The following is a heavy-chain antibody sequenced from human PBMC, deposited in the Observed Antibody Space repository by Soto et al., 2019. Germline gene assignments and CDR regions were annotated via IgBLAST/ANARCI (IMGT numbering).Heavy chain of an antibody. J-gene: IGHJ4*02. CDR1: GFIVSNYA. CDR3: ARELSSYGELDS. V-gene: IGHV3-30-3*01. Sequence: QVQLVESGGDVVQPGRSLRLSCVASGFIVSNYAIQWVRQAPGKGLDWVAVVSSDGNTKFYADSVRGRFTISRDNSKNTVFLQIDSLRPGDTALYYCARELSSYGELDSWGQGTLVTVSP. CDR2: VSSDGNTK. D-gene: IGHD4-17*01.